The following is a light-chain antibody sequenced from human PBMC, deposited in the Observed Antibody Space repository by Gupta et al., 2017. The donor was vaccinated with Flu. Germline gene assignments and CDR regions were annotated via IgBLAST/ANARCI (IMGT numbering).Light chain of an antibody. Sequence: DIQMTQSPSTLSASVGDRVTITCRASQSISNWLAWYQQKAGKAPKVLIYEASTLESGVPSRFSGSGSGTEFTLTISSRQPDDFATYYCLQYNALWTFGQGTKVEIK. CDR2: EAS. J-gene: IGKJ1*01. CDR1: QSISNW. CDR3: LQYNALWT. V-gene: IGKV1-5*03.